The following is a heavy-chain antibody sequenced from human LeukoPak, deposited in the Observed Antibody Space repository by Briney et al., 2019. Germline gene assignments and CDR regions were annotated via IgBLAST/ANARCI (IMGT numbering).Heavy chain of an antibody. CDR3: ARRSSSWYGGNWFDP. J-gene: IGHJ5*02. CDR1: GNSISSYNYY. V-gene: IGHV4-61*02. D-gene: IGHD6-13*01. CDR2: VYPSGNT. Sequence: PSQTLSLTCTVSGNSISSYNYYWSWVRQPAGKGLEWIGRVYPSGNTNYNPYNPSLTGRVTISVDTSKNQFSLKLSSVTAADTAVYYCARRSSSWYGGNWFDPWGQGTLVTVSS.